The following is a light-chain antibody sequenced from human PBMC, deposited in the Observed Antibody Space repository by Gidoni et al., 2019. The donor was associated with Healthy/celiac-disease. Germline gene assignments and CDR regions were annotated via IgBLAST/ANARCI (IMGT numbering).Light chain of an antibody. CDR3: SSYTSSSWV. CDR1: SSDVGGYTY. J-gene: IGLJ3*02. Sequence: QSALTQPASVSGSPGQSITISCTGTSSDVGGYTYVSWYQQHPGKAPKLMIYAVSNRPSGVSNRFSGSKSGNTASLTISGLQAEDEADYYCSSYTSSSWVFGGGTKLTVL. V-gene: IGLV2-14*01. CDR2: AVS.